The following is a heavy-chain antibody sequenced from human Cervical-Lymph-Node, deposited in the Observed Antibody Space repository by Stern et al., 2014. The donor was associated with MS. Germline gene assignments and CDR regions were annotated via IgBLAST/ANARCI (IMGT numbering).Heavy chain of an antibody. CDR3: ARPAAARYLDY. D-gene: IGHD6-25*01. V-gene: IGHV3-30-3*01. J-gene: IGHJ4*02. Sequence: QVQLVESGGGVVQPGRSLRLSCATSGFTFGRHSMHWVRQAPGKGLEWVAIISYDGSSQHYADSVKGRFTISRDNSNNTLYLQMNSLRVEDTAMYYCARPAAARYLDYWGQGSQVTVSS. CDR2: ISYDGSSQ. CDR1: GFTFGRHS.